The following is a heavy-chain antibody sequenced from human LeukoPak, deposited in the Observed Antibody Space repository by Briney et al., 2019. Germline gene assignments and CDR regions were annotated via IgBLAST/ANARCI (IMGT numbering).Heavy chain of an antibody. CDR3: AKVGRCWYGVDH. J-gene: IGHJ4*02. CDR1: GFTFTTYG. V-gene: IGHV3-30*02. Sequence: GGSLRLSCAASGFTFTTYGMSWVRQAPGKGLDWVAFIRYDGTTEFYADSVKGRFTISRDNSKNTMNLQMNSLTGEDTAVYYCAKVGRCWYGVDHWGEGTLVSVSS. CDR2: IRYDGTTE. D-gene: IGHD6-13*01.